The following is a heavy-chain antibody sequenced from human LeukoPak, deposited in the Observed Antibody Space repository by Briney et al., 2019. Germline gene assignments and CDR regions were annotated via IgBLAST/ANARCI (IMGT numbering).Heavy chain of an antibody. CDR1: EFTFSTYW. Sequence: PGGSLRLSCAASEFTFSTYWMHWVRQAPGKGLVWVSRINPDGSTASYAGSVEGRFTISRDNAKNTLYLQMNSLRAEDTAVYFCARESTEERPGCWGQGTLVTVSS. V-gene: IGHV3-74*01. CDR2: INPDGSTA. D-gene: IGHD1-1*01. J-gene: IGHJ4*02. CDR3: ARESTEERPGC.